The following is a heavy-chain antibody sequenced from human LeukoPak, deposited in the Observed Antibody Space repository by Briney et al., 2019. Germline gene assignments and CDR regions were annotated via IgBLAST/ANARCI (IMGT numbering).Heavy chain of an antibody. Sequence: GASVTVSCKVSGHTLTELPMHWVRQAPGEGLEWMGGFDPEDGKAIYTQKFQGRITMTEDTSTDTAYMELSSLRSEDSAVYYCATYLTVAGLFDHWGQGTLVIVSS. CDR2: FDPEDGKA. V-gene: IGHV1-24*01. J-gene: IGHJ4*02. D-gene: IGHD6-19*01. CDR3: ATYLTVAGLFDH. CDR1: GHTLTELP.